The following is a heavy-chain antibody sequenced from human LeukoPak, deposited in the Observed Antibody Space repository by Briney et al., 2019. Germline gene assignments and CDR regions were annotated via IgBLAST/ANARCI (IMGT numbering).Heavy chain of an antibody. Sequence: GGSLRLSCAASGFTFSSYAMSWVRQAPGKGLEWVSAISGSGGSTYYADSVKGRFTISRDNSKNTLYLQMNSLRAEDTAVYYCAKGARNCGGDCYSQNSIDYWGQGTLVTVSS. J-gene: IGHJ4*02. CDR3: AKGARNCGGDCYSQNSIDY. CDR1: GFTFSSYA. V-gene: IGHV3-23*01. D-gene: IGHD2-21*02. CDR2: ISGSGGST.